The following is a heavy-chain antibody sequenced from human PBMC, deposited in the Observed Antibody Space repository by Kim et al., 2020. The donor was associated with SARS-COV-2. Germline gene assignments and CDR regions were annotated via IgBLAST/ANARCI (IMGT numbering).Heavy chain of an antibody. CDR1: GFTFSSYA. V-gene: IGHV3-30*04. CDR2: ISYDGSNK. CDR3: ARVAGIAVFHHYYFDY. D-gene: IGHD6-19*01. J-gene: IGHJ4*02. Sequence: GGSLRLSCAASGFTFSSYAMHWVRLAPGKGLEWVAVISYDGSNKYYADSVKGRFTISRDNSKNTLYLQMNSLRAEDTAVYYCARVAGIAVFHHYYFDYWGQGTLVTVSS.